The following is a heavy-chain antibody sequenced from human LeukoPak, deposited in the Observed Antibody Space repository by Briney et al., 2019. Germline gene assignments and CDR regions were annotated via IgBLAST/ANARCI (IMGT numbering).Heavy chain of an antibody. Sequence: GSSVKVSCKASGGTFSSYAISWVRQAPGQGLEWMGGIIPIFGTANYAQKFQGRVTITTDESTSTAYMELSGLRSEDTAVYYCARDRCGSTSCYRWFDPWGQGTLVTVSS. CDR3: ARDRCGSTSCYRWFDP. CDR2: IIPIFGTA. D-gene: IGHD2-2*01. J-gene: IGHJ5*02. V-gene: IGHV1-69*05. CDR1: GGTFSSYA.